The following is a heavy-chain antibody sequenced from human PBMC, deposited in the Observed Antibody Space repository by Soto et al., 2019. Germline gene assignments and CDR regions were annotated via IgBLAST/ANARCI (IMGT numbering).Heavy chain of an antibody. CDR2: TNAGNGNT. J-gene: IGHJ4*02. Sequence: QVQLVQSGAEEKKPGASVKVSCKASGYTFTSYAIHWVRQAPGQRLEWMGWTNAGNGNTKYSQKFQGRATITRDTPASTAYMELSSLTSEDTAVYYCASGDWWLFDYWGQGTLVTVSS. CDR1: GYTFTSYA. V-gene: IGHV1-3*05. CDR3: ASGDWWLFDY. D-gene: IGHD2-8*02.